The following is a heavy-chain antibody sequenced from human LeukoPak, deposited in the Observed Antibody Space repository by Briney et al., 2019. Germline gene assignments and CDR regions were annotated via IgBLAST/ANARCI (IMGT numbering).Heavy chain of an antibody. V-gene: IGHV1-69*13. J-gene: IGHJ4*02. CDR3: ARDRQQQLVYYFDY. CDR2: IIPIIGTA. D-gene: IGHD6-13*01. Sequence: ASVKVSCKASGYTFTSYYRHWVRQAPGQGLEWMGGIIPIIGTANYAQKFQGRVTITADESTSTAYMELSSLRSEDTAVYYCARDRQQQLVYYFDYWGQGTLVTVSS. CDR1: GYTFTSYY.